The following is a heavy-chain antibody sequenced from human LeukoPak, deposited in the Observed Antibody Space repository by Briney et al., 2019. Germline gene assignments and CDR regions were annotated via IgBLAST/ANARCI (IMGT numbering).Heavy chain of an antibody. CDR2: IYYSGST. CDR3: ARVRPTSYYYKDV. Sequence: SETLSLTCAVYGGSFSGYYWGWIRQPPGKGLEWIGSIYYSGSTYYNPSLKSRVTMSGDASKNQFSLKLSSVTAADTAVYYCARVRPTSYYYKDVWGKGTTVTISS. D-gene: IGHD3-16*01. J-gene: IGHJ6*03. CDR1: GGSFSGYY. V-gene: IGHV4-34*01.